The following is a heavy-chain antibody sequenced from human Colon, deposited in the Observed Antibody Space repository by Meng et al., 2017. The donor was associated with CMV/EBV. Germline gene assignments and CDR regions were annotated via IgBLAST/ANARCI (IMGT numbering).Heavy chain of an antibody. CDR1: GFTFSNYW. V-gene: IGHV3-74*01. J-gene: IGHJ6*02. D-gene: IGHD3-16*01. CDR2: ISADGSTT. CDR3: ARDDSPLITEIRPYDYYFAMDV. Sequence: GESLKISCAASGFTFSNYWIHWVRQVPGKGLVWIARISADGSTTGYADSVKGRFTISRDNAKNTVYLQINSLRAEDTAVYYCARDDSPLITEIRPYDYYFAMDVWGQGTTVTVSS.